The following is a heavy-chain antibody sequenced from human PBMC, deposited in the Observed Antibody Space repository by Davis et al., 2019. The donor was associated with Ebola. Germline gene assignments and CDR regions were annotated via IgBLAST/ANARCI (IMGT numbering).Heavy chain of an antibody. Sequence: MPSETLSLTCTVSGGSISSGDYYWSWIRQPPGKGLEWIGYIYYSGSTYYNPSLKSRVTISVDTSKNQFSLKLSSVTAADTAVYYCARNKPVFGFWFDPWGQGTLVTVSS. D-gene: IGHD3-16*01. CDR3: ARNKPVFGFWFDP. V-gene: IGHV4-30-4*01. J-gene: IGHJ5*02. CDR2: IYYSGST. CDR1: GGSISSGDYY.